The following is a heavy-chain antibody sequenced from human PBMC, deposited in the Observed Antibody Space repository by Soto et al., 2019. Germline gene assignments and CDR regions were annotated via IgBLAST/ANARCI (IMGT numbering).Heavy chain of an antibody. CDR3: ASKPASSSSMDY. V-gene: IGHV3-30-3*01. J-gene: IGHJ4*02. CDR1: GFTFSSYA. CDR2: ISYDGSNK. D-gene: IGHD6-6*01. Sequence: QVQLVESGGGVVQPGRSLRLSCAASGFTFSSYAMHWVRQAPGKGLEWVAVISYDGSNKYYADSVKGRFTISRDNSKNTLYLQMNSLRAEDTAVYYCASKPASSSSMDYGGQGTLVTVSS.